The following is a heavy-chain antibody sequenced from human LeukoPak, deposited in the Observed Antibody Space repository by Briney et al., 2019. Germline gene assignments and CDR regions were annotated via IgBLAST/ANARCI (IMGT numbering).Heavy chain of an antibody. CDR1: GFTFSSYG. Sequence: GGSLRLSCAASGFTFSSYGMHWVRQAPGKGLEWVAFIRYDGSNKYYADSAKGRFTISRDNSKNTLYLQMNSLRAEDTAVYYCAKDGGGIAARPIDYWGQGTLVTVSS. CDR2: IRYDGSNK. V-gene: IGHV3-30*02. D-gene: IGHD6-6*01. J-gene: IGHJ4*02. CDR3: AKDGGGIAARPIDY.